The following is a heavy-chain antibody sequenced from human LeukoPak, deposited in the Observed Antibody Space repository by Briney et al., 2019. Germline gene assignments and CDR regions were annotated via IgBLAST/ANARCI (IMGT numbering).Heavy chain of an antibody. CDR2: LSDGGGST. J-gene: IGHJ5*02. CDR3: ARDPHPSYDSSALSWFDP. Sequence: PGGSLRLSCAASGFTFSNHAMSWVRQAPGKGLEWVSALSDGGGSTYYADSVKGRFTISRDNAKNSLYLQMNSLRAEDTAVYYCARDPHPSYDSSALSWFDPWGQGTLVTVSS. V-gene: IGHV3-23*01. CDR1: GFTFSNHA. D-gene: IGHD3-22*01.